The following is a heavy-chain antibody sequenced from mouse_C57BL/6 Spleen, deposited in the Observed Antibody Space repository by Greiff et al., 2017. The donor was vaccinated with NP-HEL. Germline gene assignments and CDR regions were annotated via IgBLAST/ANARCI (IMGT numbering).Heavy chain of an antibody. D-gene: IGHD1-1*01. V-gene: IGHV1-69*01. J-gene: IGHJ1*03. Sequence: QVHVKQPGAELVMPGASVKLSCKASGYTFTSYWMHWVKQRPGQGLEWIGEIDPSDSYTNYNQKFKGKSTLTVDKSSSTAYMQLSSLTSEDSAVYYCARSGYYGSDGYFDVWGTGTTVTVSS. CDR3: ARSGYYGSDGYFDV. CDR1: GYTFTSYW. CDR2: IDPSDSYT.